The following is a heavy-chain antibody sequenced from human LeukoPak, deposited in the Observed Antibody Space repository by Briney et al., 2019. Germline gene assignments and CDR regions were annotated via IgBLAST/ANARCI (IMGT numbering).Heavy chain of an antibody. CDR3: ARVMVRGVRAPSSYYFDY. CDR2: INPNSGGT. CDR1: GYTFTGYY. D-gene: IGHD3-10*01. J-gene: IGHJ4*02. V-gene: IGHV1-2*02. Sequence: ASVKVSCKASGYTFTGYYMHWVRQPPGQGLEWMGWINPNSGGTNYAQKFQGRVTMTRDTSISTAYMELSRLRSDDTAVYYCARVMVRGVRAPSSYYFDYWGQGTLVTVSS.